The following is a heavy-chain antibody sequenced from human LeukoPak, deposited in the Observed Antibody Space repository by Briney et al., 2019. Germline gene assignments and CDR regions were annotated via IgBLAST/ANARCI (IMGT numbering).Heavy chain of an antibody. CDR2: ISGSGGST. CDR1: GFTFSSYA. J-gene: IGHJ6*02. Sequence: GGSLRLSCAASGFTFSSYAMSWVRQAPGKGLEWVSAISGSGGSTYYADSVKGRFTISRDNSKNTLYLQMNSLRAEDTAVYYCAKASRIVVVITTYYYYGMDVWGQGTTVTVSS. V-gene: IGHV3-23*01. D-gene: IGHD3-22*01. CDR3: AKASRIVVVITTYYYYGMDV.